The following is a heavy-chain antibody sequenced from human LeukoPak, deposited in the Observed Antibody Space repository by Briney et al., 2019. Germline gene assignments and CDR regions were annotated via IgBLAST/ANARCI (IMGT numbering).Heavy chain of an antibody. CDR2: ISSSSSYI. J-gene: IGHJ4*02. D-gene: IGHD2-15*01. CDR1: GFTFSSYS. V-gene: IGHV3-21*01. CDR3: ARFGYVAAVDV. Sequence: GGSLRLSCAASGFTFSSYSMNWVRQAPGQGLEWVSSISSSSSYIYYADSVKGRFTISRDNAKNSLYLQMNSLRAEDTAVYHCARFGYVAAVDVWGQGTPVTVSS.